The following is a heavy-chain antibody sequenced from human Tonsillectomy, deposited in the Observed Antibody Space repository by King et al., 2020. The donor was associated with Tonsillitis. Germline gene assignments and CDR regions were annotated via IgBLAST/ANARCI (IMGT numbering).Heavy chain of an antibody. Sequence: VQLVESGGGVVQPGRSLRLSCAASGFTVSSYDIEWGRQAPIKGLEGVEFVSYEGSNKYYAAYVKSRFTISRDNSKKKLYLQMNSLRAEDTAVYYCARSYYYDSSGYYSDDAFDIWGQGTMVTVSS. CDR2: VSYEGSNK. CDR3: ARSYYYDSSGYYSDDAFDI. D-gene: IGHD3-22*01. V-gene: IGHV3-30-3*01. CDR1: GFTVSSYD. J-gene: IGHJ3*02.